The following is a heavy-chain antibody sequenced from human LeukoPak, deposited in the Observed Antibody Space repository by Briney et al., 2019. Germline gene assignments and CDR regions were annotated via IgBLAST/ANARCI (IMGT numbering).Heavy chain of an antibody. CDR3: GRGGGGEWFGTFDY. Sequence: PSETLSLTCTVSGGSISSYYWSWIRQPPGKGLEWIGYIYYSGSTNSNPSLKSRVTISVDTSKKQFSLKMSSVTAADTAVYYCGRGGGGEWFGTFDYWGQGTLVTVSS. CDR1: GGSISSYY. V-gene: IGHV4-59*01. J-gene: IGHJ4*02. D-gene: IGHD3-10*01. CDR2: IYYSGST.